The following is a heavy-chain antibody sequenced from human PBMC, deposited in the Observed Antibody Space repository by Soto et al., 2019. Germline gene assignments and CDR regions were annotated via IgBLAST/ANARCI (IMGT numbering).Heavy chain of an antibody. Sequence: LRLSCAASGFTFCNFGMNWVRQAPGKGLEWVAFISLDGSSKYYVDSVKGRFIISRDNAKNTLSLQMNSLKAEDTAVYYCAKDTSKYSSNWPAYYGLNVWGQGTTVTVSS. CDR1: GFTFCNFG. D-gene: IGHD6-13*01. CDR2: ISLDGSSK. CDR3: AKDTSKYSSNWPAYYGLNV. V-gene: IGHV3-30*18. J-gene: IGHJ6*02.